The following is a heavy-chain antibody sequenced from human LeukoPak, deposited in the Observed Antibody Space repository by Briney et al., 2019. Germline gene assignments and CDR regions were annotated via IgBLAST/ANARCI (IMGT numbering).Heavy chain of an antibody. CDR1: GFPFSTYS. CDR2: ISSSGSSI. J-gene: IGHJ6*02. Sequence: GGSLRLSCAASGFPFSTYSMDCVRQAPGKGLEWVSYISSSGSSIYYADSVKGRFTISRDNAKNSLYLQMNSLRAEDTAVYYCARDPRCSSMSCYRSSFYGMDVWGQGTTVTVSS. D-gene: IGHD2-2*01. V-gene: IGHV3-48*04. CDR3: ARDPRCSSMSCYRSSFYGMDV.